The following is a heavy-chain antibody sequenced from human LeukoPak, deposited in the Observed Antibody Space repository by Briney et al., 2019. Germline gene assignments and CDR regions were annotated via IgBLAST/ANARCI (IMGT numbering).Heavy chain of an antibody. D-gene: IGHD6-13*01. CDR3: AREYSSSWSDY. CDR2: ITTSSSYI. Sequence: GGSLRLSCAAPGFTFSNYNMNWVRQAPGKGLEWVSSITTSSSYIYYADSVKGRFTISRDNAKNSLYLQMSSLRVEDTAVYYCAREYSSSWSDYWGQGTLVTVSS. CDR1: GFTFSNYN. J-gene: IGHJ4*02. V-gene: IGHV3-21*01.